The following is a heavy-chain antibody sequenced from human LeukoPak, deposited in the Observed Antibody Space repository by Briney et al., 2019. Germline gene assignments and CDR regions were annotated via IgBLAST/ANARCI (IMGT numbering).Heavy chain of an antibody. CDR2: INHSGST. V-gene: IGHV4-34*01. CDR1: GGSFSGYY. J-gene: IGHJ4*02. Sequence: SETLSLTCAVYGGSFSGYYWSWIRQPPGKGLEWIGEINHSGSTNYNPSLKSRVTISVDTSKNQFSLKLSPVTAADTAVYYCARHETLWFGELLPSQIQIWGQGTLVTVSS. D-gene: IGHD3-10*01. CDR3: ARHETLWFGELLPSQIQI.